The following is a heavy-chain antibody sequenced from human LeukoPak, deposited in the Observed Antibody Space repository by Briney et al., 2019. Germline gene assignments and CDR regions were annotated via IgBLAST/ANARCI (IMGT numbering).Heavy chain of an antibody. Sequence: GGSLRLACAASGFTFSSYGMHWVRQAPGKGLEWVAVIWYDGSNKYYADSVKGRFTISRDNSKNTLYLQMNSLRAEDTAVYYCASPLIVGATTGYFDYWGQGTLVTVSS. J-gene: IGHJ4*02. CDR3: ASPLIVGATTGYFDY. D-gene: IGHD1-26*01. V-gene: IGHV3-33*01. CDR2: IWYDGSNK. CDR1: GFTFSSYG.